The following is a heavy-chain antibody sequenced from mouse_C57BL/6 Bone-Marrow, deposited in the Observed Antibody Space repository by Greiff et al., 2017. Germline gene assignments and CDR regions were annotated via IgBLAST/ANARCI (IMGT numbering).Heavy chain of an antibody. CDR3: APGYFDY. J-gene: IGHJ2*01. CDR1: GYTFTSYW. V-gene: IGHV1-69*01. CDR2: IDPSDSYT. Sequence: VQLQQSGAELVMPGASVKLSCKASGYTFTSYWMHWVKQRPGQGLEWIGEIDPSDSYTNYNQKFKGKSTLTVDKSSSTAYMQLSSLTSEDSAVYYCAPGYFDYWGQGTTLTVSS.